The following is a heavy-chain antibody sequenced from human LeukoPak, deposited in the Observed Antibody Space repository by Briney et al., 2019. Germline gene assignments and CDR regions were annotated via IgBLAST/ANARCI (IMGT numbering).Heavy chain of an antibody. CDR2: ISGSGGST. Sequence: PGGSLRLSCAASGFTFSSYAMSWVRRAPGKGLEWVSAISGSGGSTYYADSVKGRFTISRDNSKNTLYLQMNSLRAEDTAVYYCAKPSLIVVVTAPDYWGQGTLVTVSS. CDR3: AKPSLIVVVTAPDY. CDR1: GFTFSSYA. J-gene: IGHJ4*02. V-gene: IGHV3-23*01. D-gene: IGHD2-21*02.